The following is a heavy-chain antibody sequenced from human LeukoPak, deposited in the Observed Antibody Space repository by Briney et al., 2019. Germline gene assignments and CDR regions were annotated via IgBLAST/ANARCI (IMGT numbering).Heavy chain of an antibody. CDR1: GDSISDGAYY. CDR2: IYAGGRT. V-gene: IGHV4-61*02. D-gene: IGHD3-22*01. Sequence: PSETLSLTCTVSGDSISDGAYYWSWLRQPAGKGLEWIGRIYAGGRTNYNPSLKSRVTISVDTSKNQFSLRLSSVTAADTAVYYCARGIDSGGYQHKGFGPWGQGTLVTVSS. J-gene: IGHJ5*02. CDR3: ARGIDSGGYQHKGFGP.